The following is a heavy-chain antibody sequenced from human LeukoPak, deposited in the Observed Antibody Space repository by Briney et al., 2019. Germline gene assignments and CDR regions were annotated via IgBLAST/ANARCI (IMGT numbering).Heavy chain of an antibody. CDR3: ARGIKGYFDY. J-gene: IGHJ4*02. V-gene: IGHV4-39*01. Sequence: SETLSLTCTVSGGSISSSSYYWGWIRQPPGKGLEWIGSIYYSGRTYYNPSLKSRVTISVDTSKDQFSLKLSSVTAADTAVYYCARGIKGYFDYWGQGTLVTVSS. CDR1: GGSISSSSYY. CDR2: IYYSGRT.